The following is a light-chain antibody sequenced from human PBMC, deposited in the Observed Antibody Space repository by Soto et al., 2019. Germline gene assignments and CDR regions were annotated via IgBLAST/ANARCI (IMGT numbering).Light chain of an antibody. CDR1: NTDVGGYNY. Sequence: QSALTQPGSVSGSPGQSITVSCTGTNTDVGGYNYVSWYQHRPGKAPRLMIYEVRNRLSGVSNRISGSKSGNTASLTISGLQSEDEADYYCTSYTPTGALVFGSGTKLTVL. V-gene: IGLV2-14*01. CDR3: TSYTPTGALV. J-gene: IGLJ3*02. CDR2: EVR.